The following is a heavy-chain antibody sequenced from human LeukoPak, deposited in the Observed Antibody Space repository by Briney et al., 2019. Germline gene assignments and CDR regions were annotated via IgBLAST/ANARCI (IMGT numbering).Heavy chain of an antibody. CDR3: ARDLLGYNYHYMDV. Sequence: PGGSLRLSCAASGFTFSSYSMNWVRQAPGKGLEWVSSISSGSSYIYYADSVKGRFTISRDNAKNSLYLQMNSLRAEDTAVYYCARDLLGYNYHYMDVWGQGTLVTVSS. V-gene: IGHV3-21*01. CDR2: ISSGSSYI. J-gene: IGHJ4*02. CDR1: GFTFSSYS. D-gene: IGHD3-22*01.